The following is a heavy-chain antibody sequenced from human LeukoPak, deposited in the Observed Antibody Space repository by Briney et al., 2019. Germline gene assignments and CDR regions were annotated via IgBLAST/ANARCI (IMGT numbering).Heavy chain of an antibody. CDR1: GFTFSTYW. Sequence: GGSLRLSCAASGFTFSTYWMSWVRQAPGKGLEWVVNIKQDGSEKYYVDSVKGRFSVSRDNAMNSLYLQMNSLRGDDTAVYYCARPTFFGDGWFDPWGQGTPVTVSS. V-gene: IGHV3-7*05. J-gene: IGHJ5*02. CDR3: ARPTFFGDGWFDP. D-gene: IGHD3-3*01. CDR2: IKQDGSEK.